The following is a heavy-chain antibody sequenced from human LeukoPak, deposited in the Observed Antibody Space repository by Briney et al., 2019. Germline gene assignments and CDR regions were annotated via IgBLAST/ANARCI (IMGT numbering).Heavy chain of an antibody. D-gene: IGHD3-10*01. CDR1: GFTFSSYS. Sequence: GGSLRLSCAASGFTFSSYSMNWVRQAPGKGLEWVSSISSSSSYIYYADSVKGRFTISRDNAKNSLYLQTNSLRAEDTAVYYCARDATMVRGVLLDPFGYGMDVWGQGTTVTVSS. V-gene: IGHV3-21*01. CDR2: ISSSSSYI. J-gene: IGHJ6*02. CDR3: ARDATMVRGVLLDPFGYGMDV.